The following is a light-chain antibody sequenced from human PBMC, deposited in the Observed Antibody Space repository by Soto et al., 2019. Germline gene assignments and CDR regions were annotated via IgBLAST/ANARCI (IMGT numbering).Light chain of an antibody. V-gene: IGLV7-43*01. CDR3: LLYYGGAQLV. J-gene: IGLJ3*02. CDR2: TTN. CDR1: TGAVTSGNF. Sequence: QTVVTQEPSLTVSPGGTVTLTCASSTGAVTSGNFPGWFQQKPGQAPRTLIYTTNIKHSWTPARFSGSLLGDKAALTLSGVQPEDEADYYCLLYYGGAQLVFGGGTKVTVL.